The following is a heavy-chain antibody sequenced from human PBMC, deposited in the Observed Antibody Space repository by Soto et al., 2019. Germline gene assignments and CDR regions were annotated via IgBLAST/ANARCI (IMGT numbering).Heavy chain of an antibody. J-gene: IGHJ4*02. V-gene: IGHV4-31*03. CDR2: IYYSGST. CDR3: ARTDSSGYYYFDY. D-gene: IGHD3-22*01. Sequence: SETLSLTCTVSGGSISSGGYYWSWIRQHPGKGLEWIGYIYYSGSTYYNPSLKSRVTISVDTSKNQFSLKLSSVTAADTAVYYCARTDSSGYYYFDYWGQGTLVTVSS. CDR1: GGSISSGGYY.